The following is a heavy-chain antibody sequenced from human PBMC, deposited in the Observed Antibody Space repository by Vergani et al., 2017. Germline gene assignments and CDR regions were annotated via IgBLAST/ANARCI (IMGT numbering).Heavy chain of an antibody. CDR1: GFTFSNAW. D-gene: IGHD1-14*01. CDR2: SKSKTDGGTT. J-gene: IGHJ4*02. Sequence: EVELVESGGGSEKPGGSLRLSCAASGFTFSNAWMSWVRQAPGKGLEWVGRSKSKTDGGTTDYAAPVKGRFTISRDDSKNTLYLQMNSLKTDDTAVYYCTTEIASRKDYWGQGTLVTVSS. V-gene: IGHV3-15*01. CDR3: TTEIASRKDY.